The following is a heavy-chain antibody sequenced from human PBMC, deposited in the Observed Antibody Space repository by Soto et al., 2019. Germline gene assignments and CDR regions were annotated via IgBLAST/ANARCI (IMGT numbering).Heavy chain of an antibody. V-gene: IGHV4-34*01. CDR1: GGSFSGYY. CDR2: VDQSGST. D-gene: IGHD2-15*01. Sequence: QVQLQQWGAGLLKPSETLSLTCAMYGGSFSGYYWSWIRQPPGMGLEWIGEVDQSGSTNYNPSLKSRVTISGDTSKNQFSLKMTSVTAADTAVYYCARDRQRGYCTGGSCYSYFDYWGQGALVIVSS. J-gene: IGHJ4*02. CDR3: ARDRQRGYCTGGSCYSYFDY.